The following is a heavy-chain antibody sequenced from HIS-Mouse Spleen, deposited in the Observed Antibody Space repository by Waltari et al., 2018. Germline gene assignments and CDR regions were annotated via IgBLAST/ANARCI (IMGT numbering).Heavy chain of an antibody. CDR2: IYYSGST. CDR1: GGSISSSSYY. V-gene: IGHV4-39*07. D-gene: IGHD6-13*01. CDR3: AREIPYSSSWYDWYFDL. J-gene: IGHJ2*01. Sequence: QLQLQESGPGLVKPSETLSLTCTVSGGSISSSSYYWGWIRQPPGKGLEWLGIIYYSGSTYYNPSLKSRVTISVDTSKNQFSLKLSSVTAADTAVYYCAREIPYSSSWYDWYFDLWGRGTLVTVSS.